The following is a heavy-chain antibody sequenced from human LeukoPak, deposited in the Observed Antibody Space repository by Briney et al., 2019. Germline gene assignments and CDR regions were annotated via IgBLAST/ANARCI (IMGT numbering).Heavy chain of an antibody. CDR3: ATSADFWSGYSDY. V-gene: IGHV1-24*01. D-gene: IGHD3-3*01. CDR2: FDPEDGET. Sequence: GASVKVSCKVSGYTLTELSMHWVRQAPGKGLEWMGGFDPEDGETIYAQKFQGRVTMTEDTFTDTAYMELSSLRSEDTAVYYCATSADFWSGYSDYWGQGTLVTVSS. J-gene: IGHJ4*02. CDR1: GYTLTELS.